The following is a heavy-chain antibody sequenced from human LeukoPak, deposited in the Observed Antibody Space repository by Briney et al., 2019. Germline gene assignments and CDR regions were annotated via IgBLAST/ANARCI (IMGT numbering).Heavy chain of an antibody. J-gene: IGHJ4*02. Sequence: AGGSLRLSCAASGFTFSSYGMHWVRQAPGKGLEWVAVISYDGSNKYYADSVKGRFTISRDNSKNTLYLQMNSLRAEDTAVYYCAKGGGTLWLYYFDYWGQGTLVTVSS. V-gene: IGHV3-30*18. CDR2: ISYDGSNK. D-gene: IGHD1-7*01. CDR1: GFTFSSYG. CDR3: AKGGGTLWLYYFDY.